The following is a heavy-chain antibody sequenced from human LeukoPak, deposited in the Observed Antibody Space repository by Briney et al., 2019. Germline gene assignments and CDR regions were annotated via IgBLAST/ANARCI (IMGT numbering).Heavy chain of an antibody. J-gene: IGHJ4*02. CDR2: FKTKSEGGTT. CDR1: GFTFSNAW. V-gene: IGHV3-15*01. D-gene: IGHD3-22*01. Sequence: GGSLRLSCAASGFTFSNAWMSWVRQAPGKGLEWVGRFKTKSEGGTTDYAAPVKGRFTISRDDSKNTLYLQMNSLKTEDTAVYYCTTVYSDSGGFYFNYCDYWGQGTLVTVST. CDR3: TTVYSDSGGFYFNYCDY.